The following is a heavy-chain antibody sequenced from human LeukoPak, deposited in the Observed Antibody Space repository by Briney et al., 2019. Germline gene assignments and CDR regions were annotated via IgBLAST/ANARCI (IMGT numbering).Heavy chain of an antibody. V-gene: IGHV3-48*01. CDR3: AGGEYCTSTSCYLLDSGYWFDP. CDR1: GFTFSSSS. CDR2: ITASSSTE. J-gene: IGHJ5*02. D-gene: IGHD2-2*01. Sequence: PGGSLRLSCAASGFTFSSSSMNWVRQAPGKGLEWVSYITASSSTEYYADSVKGRFTISRDNAKNSLYLQMNSLRAEDTAVYYCAGGEYCTSTSCYLLDSGYWFDPWGQGTLVTVSS.